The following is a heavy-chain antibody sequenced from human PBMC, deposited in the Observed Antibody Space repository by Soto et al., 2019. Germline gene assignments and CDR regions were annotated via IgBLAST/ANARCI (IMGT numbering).Heavy chain of an antibody. CDR3: ALGYDFWSRYFAPACMGP. J-gene: IGHJ6*02. Sequence: PSETLSLTCTVSGGSISSSSYYWGWIRQPPGKGLEWIGSIYYSGSTYYNPSLKSRVTISVDTSKNQFSLKLSSVTAADTAVYYCALGYDFWSRYFAPACMGPWGQGTKVTVSS. CDR1: GGSISSSSYY. V-gene: IGHV4-39*01. D-gene: IGHD3-3*01. CDR2: IYYSGST.